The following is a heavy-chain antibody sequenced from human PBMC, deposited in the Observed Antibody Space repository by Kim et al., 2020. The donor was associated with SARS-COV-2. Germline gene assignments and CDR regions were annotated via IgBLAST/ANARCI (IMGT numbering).Heavy chain of an antibody. CDR2: IYYSGTT. D-gene: IGHD4-17*01. CDR3: AGVDYLGWFDS. Sequence: SETLSLTCSVSGDSVTNSNYYWSWIRQPPGEGLEWIGYIYYSGTTNYNPSLNSRVTISLDTSKNHCSLKLTSLTAADTAMYYCAGVDYLGWFDSWGRGTLVTVSS. CDR1: GDSVTNSNYY. V-gene: IGHV4-61*03. J-gene: IGHJ5*01.